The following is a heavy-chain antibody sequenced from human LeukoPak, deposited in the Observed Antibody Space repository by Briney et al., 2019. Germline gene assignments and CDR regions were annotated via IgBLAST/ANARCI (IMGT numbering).Heavy chain of an antibody. CDR1: GGAISSSSYY. V-gene: IGHV4-39*07. J-gene: IGHJ6*02. CDR2: IYYSGST. D-gene: IGHD6-13*01. CDR3: ARTLLAAAGIPYYYYGMDV. Sequence: PSETLSLTCTVSGGAISSSSYYWGWIRQPPGKGLEWIGSIYYSGSTYYNPSLKSRVTISVDTSKNQFSLKLSSVTAADTAVYYCARTLLAAAGIPYYYYGMDVWGQGTTVTVSS.